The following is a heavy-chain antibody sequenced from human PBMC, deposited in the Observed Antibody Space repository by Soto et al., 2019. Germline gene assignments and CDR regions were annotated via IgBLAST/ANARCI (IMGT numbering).Heavy chain of an antibody. V-gene: IGHV4-31*03. Sequence: QVQLQESGSGLVKASQTLSLTCTLSGTSISSGGYYWSLIRQHPGKGLEWIGYIYYSGSTSYNPSLKSRTTISLDMSKNQFSLRLSSVTAADTAVYYCARANYGSGSYLPYWGRGTLVTVSS. J-gene: IGHJ4*02. CDR2: IYYSGST. D-gene: IGHD3-10*01. CDR1: GTSISSGGYY. CDR3: ARANYGSGSYLPY.